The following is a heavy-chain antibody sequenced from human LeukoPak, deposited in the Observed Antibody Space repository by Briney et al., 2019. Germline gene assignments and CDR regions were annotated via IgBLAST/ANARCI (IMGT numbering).Heavy chain of an antibody. D-gene: IGHD3-22*01. CDR2: IRYDGTSK. V-gene: IGHV3-30*02. Sequence: GGSLRLSCAASGFTFSSYSMHWVRQAPGKGLEWVAFIRYDGTSKYYADSVKGRFTISRDNSKTTLYLQMNRLRAEDTAVYYCAKISGYYLSDYWGQGTLVTVSS. CDR3: AKISGYYLSDY. J-gene: IGHJ4*02. CDR1: GFTFSSYS.